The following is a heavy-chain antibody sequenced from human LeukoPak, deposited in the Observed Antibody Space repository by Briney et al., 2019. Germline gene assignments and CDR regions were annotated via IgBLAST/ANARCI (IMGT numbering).Heavy chain of an antibody. CDR2: IYYSGST. J-gene: IGHJ5*02. CDR3: ARGPYCSSTSCPGDWFDP. CDR1: GGSISSYY. V-gene: IGHV4-59*01. Sequence: SETLSLTCTVSGGSISSYYWSWIRQPPGKGLEWIGYIYYSGSTNYSPSLKSRVTISVDTSKNQFSLKLSSVTAADTAVYYCARGPYCSSTSCPGDWFDPWGQGTLVTVSS. D-gene: IGHD2-2*01.